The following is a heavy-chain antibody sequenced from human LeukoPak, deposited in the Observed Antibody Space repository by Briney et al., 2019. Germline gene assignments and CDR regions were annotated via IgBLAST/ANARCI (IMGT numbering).Heavy chain of an antibody. J-gene: IGHJ3*02. V-gene: IGHV3-48*01. CDR1: GFTFSSYR. Sequence: GGSLRLSCAASGFTFSSYRMNWVRQAPGKGLEWVSYISSSSSTIYYADSVKGRFTISRDNAKNSLYLQMNSLRAEDTAVYYCARGPQQHAFDIWGQGTMVTVSS. CDR2: ISSSSSTI. D-gene: IGHD1/OR15-1a*01. CDR3: ARGPQQHAFDI.